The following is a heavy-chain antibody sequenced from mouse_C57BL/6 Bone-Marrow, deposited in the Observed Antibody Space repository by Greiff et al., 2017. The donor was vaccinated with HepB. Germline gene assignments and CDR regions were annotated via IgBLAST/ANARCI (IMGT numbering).Heavy chain of an antibody. CDR3: ARPPSTTVVAHYYAMDY. CDR2: ISSGGSYT. CDR1: GFTFSSYG. D-gene: IGHD1-1*01. Sequence: EVKLMESGGDLVKPGGSLKLSCAASGFTFSSYGMSWVRQTPDKRLEWVATISSGGSYTYYPDSVKGRFTISRDNAKNTLYLQMSSLKSEDTAMYYCARPPSTTVVAHYYAMDYWGQGTSVTVSS. J-gene: IGHJ4*01. V-gene: IGHV5-6*01.